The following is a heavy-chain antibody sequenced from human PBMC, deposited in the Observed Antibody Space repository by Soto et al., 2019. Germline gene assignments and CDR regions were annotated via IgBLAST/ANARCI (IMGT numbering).Heavy chain of an antibody. CDR3: AKSQPVIGPDSSGYYYYYYGMDV. Sequence: GGSLRLSCAASGFTFSSYGMHWVRQAPGKGLEWVAVISYDGSNKYYADSVKGRFTISRDNSKNTLYLQMNSLRAEDTAVYYCAKSQPVIGPDSSGYYYYYYGMDVWGQGTTVTVSS. V-gene: IGHV3-30*18. J-gene: IGHJ6*02. D-gene: IGHD3-22*01. CDR2: ISYDGSNK. CDR1: GFTFSSYG.